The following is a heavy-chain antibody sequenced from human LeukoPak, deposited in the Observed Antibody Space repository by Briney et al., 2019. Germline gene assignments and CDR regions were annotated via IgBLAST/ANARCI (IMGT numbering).Heavy chain of an antibody. CDR3: AKGEADLDY. CDR2: ISSSGNTV. Sequence: GGSLRLSCAASGFTFSDYHMSWIRQAPGKGLEWVSYISSSGNTVYYADSVKGRFTISRDNAKNSLSLQMNSLRAEDTAVYYCAKGEADLDYWGQGILVTVSS. V-gene: IGHV3-11*04. D-gene: IGHD1-26*01. CDR1: GFTFSDYH. J-gene: IGHJ4*02.